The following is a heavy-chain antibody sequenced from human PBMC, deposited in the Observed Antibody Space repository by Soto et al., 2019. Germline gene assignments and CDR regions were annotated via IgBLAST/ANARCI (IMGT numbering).Heavy chain of an antibody. D-gene: IGHD4-17*01. CDR3: AKDLRLAVTGMDV. CDR2: ISYDGSNK. CDR1: GFTFSSYG. Sequence: GGSLRLSCAASGFTFSSYGMHWVRQAPGKGLEWVAVISYDGSNKYYADSVKGRFTISRDNSKNTLYLQMNSLRAEDTAVYYCAKDLRLAVTGMDVWGQGTTVTVSS. J-gene: IGHJ6*02. V-gene: IGHV3-30*18.